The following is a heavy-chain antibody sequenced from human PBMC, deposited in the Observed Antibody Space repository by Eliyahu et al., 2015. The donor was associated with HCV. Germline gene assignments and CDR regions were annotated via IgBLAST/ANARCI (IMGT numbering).Heavy chain of an antibody. J-gene: IGHJ4*02. CDR1: GXXFASFG. D-gene: IGHD5-18*01. Sequence: EAQLVESGGGLVQPGGSLRLSXXAXGXXFASFGMTWVRQAPGKGLEWVSFIXYSSGTMYYADSVRGRFTISRDNAKNSLSLQMNSLSDEDTAVYYCARDRGQLYYFDSWGQGTLVTVSS. V-gene: IGHV3-48*02. CDR3: ARDRGQLYYFDS. CDR2: IXYSSGTM.